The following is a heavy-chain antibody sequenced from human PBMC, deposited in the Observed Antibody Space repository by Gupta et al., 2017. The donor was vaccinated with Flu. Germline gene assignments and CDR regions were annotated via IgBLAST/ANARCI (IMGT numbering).Heavy chain of an antibody. CDR1: GFTFSSSA. V-gene: IGHV3-23*01. CDR2: ISGSGGST. J-gene: IGHJ5*02. CDR3: AKVTTYYYGSGSYSDP. D-gene: IGHD3-10*01. Sequence: EVQLLESGGGLVQPGGSLRLSCAASGFTFSSSAMRWVRPAPGKGLEWVSAISGSGGSTYYADSVEGRFTISRDNSKNTLYLQMNSLRAEDTAVYYCAKVTTYYYGSGSYSDPWGQGTLVTVSS.